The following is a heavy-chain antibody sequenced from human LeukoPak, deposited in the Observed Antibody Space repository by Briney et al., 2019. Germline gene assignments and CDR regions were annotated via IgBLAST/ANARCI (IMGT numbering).Heavy chain of an antibody. CDR1: GFTFSSYC. Sequence: GGSLRLSCAASGFTFSSYCVQGVREAPGKGLVWGSRMNSYGSSTSYADSVKGRFTISRDNATDTPHPQMNSLRADDTAVYYCARVARIAAAGTGDYWGQGTLVTVPS. CDR2: MNSYGSST. J-gene: IGHJ4*02. D-gene: IGHD6-13*01. CDR3: ARVARIAAAGTGDY. V-gene: IGHV3-74*01.